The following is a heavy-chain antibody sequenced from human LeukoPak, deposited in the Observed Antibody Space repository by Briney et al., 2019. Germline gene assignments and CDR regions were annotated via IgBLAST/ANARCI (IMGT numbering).Heavy chain of an antibody. CDR3: ASGRLVGATTDFDY. D-gene: IGHD1-26*01. CDR1: GYTFTSYG. J-gene: IGHJ4*02. Sequence: ASVKVSRKASGYTFTSYGISWVRQAPGQGLEWMGWISAYNGNTNYAQKLQGRVTMTTDTSTSTAYMELRSLRSDDMAVYYCASGRLVGATTDFDYWGQGTLVTVSS. V-gene: IGHV1-18*03. CDR2: ISAYNGNT.